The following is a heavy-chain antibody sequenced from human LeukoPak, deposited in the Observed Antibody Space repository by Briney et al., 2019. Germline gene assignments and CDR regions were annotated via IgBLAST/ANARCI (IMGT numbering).Heavy chain of an antibody. D-gene: IGHD4-17*01. Sequence: SETLSLTCTVSGGSISSYYWSWIWQPPGKGLEWIGYIYYSGSTNYNPSLKSRVTMSVDTSKNQFSLKLSSVTAADTAVYYCARVEFSYGDYVISPRFDPWGQGTLVTVSS. CDR2: IYYSGST. CDR3: ARVEFSYGDYVISPRFDP. J-gene: IGHJ5*02. CDR1: GGSISSYY. V-gene: IGHV4-59*12.